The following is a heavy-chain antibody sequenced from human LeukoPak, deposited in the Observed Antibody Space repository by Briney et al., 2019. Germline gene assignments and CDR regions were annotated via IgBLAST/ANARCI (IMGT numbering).Heavy chain of an antibody. V-gene: IGHV1-18*01. CDR2: ISAYNGNT. D-gene: IGHD3-22*01. Sequence: ASVKVSCKASGYTFTSYGISWVRQAPGQGLEWMGWISAYNGNTNYAQKLQGRVTMTTDTSTSTAYMELRSLRSDDTAVYYCARALTYYYDSSGYSNWFDPWGQGTPVTVSS. CDR1: GYTFTSYG. CDR3: ARALTYYYDSSGYSNWFDP. J-gene: IGHJ5*02.